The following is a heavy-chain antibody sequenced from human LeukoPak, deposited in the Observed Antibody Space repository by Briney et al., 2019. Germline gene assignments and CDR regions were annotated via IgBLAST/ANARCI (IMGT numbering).Heavy chain of an antibody. CDR3: AREGPIAKGDYPYYFDY. J-gene: IGHJ4*02. CDR1: GFTFSSYA. Sequence: PGGSLRLSCAASGFTFSSYAMHWVRQAPGKGLEWVAVISYDGSNKYYADSVKGRFTISRDNSKNTLYLQMNSLRAEDTAVYYCAREGPIAKGDYPYYFDYWAQGTLVTVSS. V-gene: IGHV3-30-3*01. D-gene: IGHD4-17*01. CDR2: ISYDGSNK.